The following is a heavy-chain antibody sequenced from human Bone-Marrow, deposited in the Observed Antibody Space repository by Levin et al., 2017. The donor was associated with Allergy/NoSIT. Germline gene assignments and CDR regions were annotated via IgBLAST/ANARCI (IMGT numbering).Heavy chain of an antibody. CDR2: SNHSGSP. V-gene: IGHV4-34*01. CDR1: GGSLGEFY. Sequence: SETLSLTCAVSGGSLGEFYWSWIRQPPGKGLEWIGESNHSGSPKYNPSLKSRVTISFDTSKNQFSLKMNSVTAADTAVYYCARASSLRSGRYYYGLDVWGQGTTVTVSS. D-gene: IGHD6-19*01. CDR3: ARASSLRSGRYYYGLDV. J-gene: IGHJ6*02.